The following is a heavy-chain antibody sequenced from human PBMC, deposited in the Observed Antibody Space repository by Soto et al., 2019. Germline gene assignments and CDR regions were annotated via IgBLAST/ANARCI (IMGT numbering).Heavy chain of an antibody. J-gene: IGHJ6*03. CDR2: TYYRSRWYN. CDR3: AGTTSHQWSYMDV. V-gene: IGHV6-1*01. Sequence: QVQLQESGPGLVKPSQTLSLTCAISGDSVSSNSAAWNWIRLSPSRGLEWLARTYYRSRWYNDYAVSVRSRITVNPATSKSQFSLQLTPVTPEDTAVYYCAGTTSHQWSYMDVWGKGTTVTVSS. D-gene: IGHD1-7*01. CDR1: GDSVSSNSAA.